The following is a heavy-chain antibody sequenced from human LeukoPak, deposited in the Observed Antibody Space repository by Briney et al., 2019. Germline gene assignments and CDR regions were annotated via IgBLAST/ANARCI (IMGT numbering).Heavy chain of an antibody. CDR2: ITGSGGST. CDR1: EFTFSDYA. V-gene: IGHV3-23*01. Sequence: GGSLRLSCVADEFTFSDYAMSWVRQAPGKGLEWVSAITGSGGSTYYADSVKGRFTISRDNSKNTLYLQMNSLRADDTAVYYCAKGKDCWGQGTLVTVSS. J-gene: IGHJ4*02. CDR3: AKGKDC.